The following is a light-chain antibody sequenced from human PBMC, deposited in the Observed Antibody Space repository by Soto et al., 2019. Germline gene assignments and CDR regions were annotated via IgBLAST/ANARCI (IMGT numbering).Light chain of an antibody. J-gene: IGKJ1*01. CDR2: AAS. CDR1: QSVYNNY. Sequence: THAPYTLAWAPGGRGTPSLTGSQSVYNNYLAWYQHKPGQAPRLLIYAASSRATGIPDRFSGSGSGTEFTLTISSLQSEDFALYYCQQYHNLWTFGQGTQVDNK. V-gene: IGKV3D-7*01. CDR3: QQYHNLWT.